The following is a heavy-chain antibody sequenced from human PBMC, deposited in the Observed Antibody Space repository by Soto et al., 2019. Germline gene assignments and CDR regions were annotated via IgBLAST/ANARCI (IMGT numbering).Heavy chain of an antibody. CDR1: GGSISSNNYY. Sequence: SETLSLTCTVSGGSISSNNYYWGWIRQPPGKGLEWIGSIYYSGSTSYNPSLKSRVTISVDTSKNQFSLKLSSMTAADTAVYYCARQLSSGAAAEAYGMDVWGQGTTVTVSS. J-gene: IGHJ6*02. V-gene: IGHV4-39*01. D-gene: IGHD6-13*01. CDR2: IYYSGST. CDR3: ARQLSSGAAAEAYGMDV.